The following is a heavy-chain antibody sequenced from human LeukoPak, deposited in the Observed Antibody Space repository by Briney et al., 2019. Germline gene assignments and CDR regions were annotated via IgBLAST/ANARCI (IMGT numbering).Heavy chain of an antibody. CDR3: ARDQAGSGHYADY. CDR2: IKQDGSEK. CDR1: GFPYSTYW. J-gene: IGHJ4*02. V-gene: IGHV3-7*01. Sequence: GGSLRLSCAASGFPYSTYWMSWVRQAPGKGLEWVANIKQDGSEKYYVDSVKGRFTISRDNAKNSLYLQMNSLRAEDTAVYYCARDQAGSGHYADYWGQGTLVTVSS. D-gene: IGHD3-10*01.